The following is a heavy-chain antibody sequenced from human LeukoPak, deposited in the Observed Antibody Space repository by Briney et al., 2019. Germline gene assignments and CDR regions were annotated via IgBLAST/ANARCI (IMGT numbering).Heavy chain of an antibody. CDR2: IYTSGST. Sequence: TPSETLSLTCTVSGGSISSYYWSWIRQPAGKGLEWIGRIYTSGSTNYNPSLKSRVTMSVDTSKNQFSLKLSSVTAADTAVYYCARVSPYSSSWYPPSDYYYYYYMDVWGKGTTVTISS. CDR1: GGSISSYY. D-gene: IGHD6-13*01. V-gene: IGHV4-4*07. J-gene: IGHJ6*03. CDR3: ARVSPYSSSWYPPSDYYYYYYMDV.